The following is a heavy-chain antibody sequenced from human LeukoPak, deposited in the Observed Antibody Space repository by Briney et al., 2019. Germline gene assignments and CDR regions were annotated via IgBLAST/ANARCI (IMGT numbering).Heavy chain of an antibody. D-gene: IGHD5-12*01. V-gene: IGHV3-74*01. Sequence: PGGSLRLSCAASGFTFSSYWMYWVRQAPGKGLVWVSHINGAGSSTSYADSVKGRFTISRDNAKNTLYLQMNSLRAEDTAVYYCARREPGEVDIVATIPDCFDYWGQGTLVTVSS. CDR3: ARREPGEVDIVATIPDCFDY. J-gene: IGHJ4*02. CDR1: GFTFSSYW. CDR2: INGAGSST.